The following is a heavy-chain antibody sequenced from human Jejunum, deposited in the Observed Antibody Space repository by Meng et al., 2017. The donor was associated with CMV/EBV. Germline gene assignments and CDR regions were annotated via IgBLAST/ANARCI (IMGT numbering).Heavy chain of an antibody. J-gene: IGHJ6*02. CDR2: IKPDGTEE. V-gene: IGHV3-7*01. Sequence: VSGFISSHYWMSWVRQAPGKGLEWVASIKPDGTEEFYVDSGKGRFTISRDAAENSLYLQMTSLRAEDTAVYYCTRDRGVAVPMDVWGQGTTVTVSS. D-gene: IGHD6-19*01. CDR1: GFISSHYW. CDR3: TRDRGVAVPMDV.